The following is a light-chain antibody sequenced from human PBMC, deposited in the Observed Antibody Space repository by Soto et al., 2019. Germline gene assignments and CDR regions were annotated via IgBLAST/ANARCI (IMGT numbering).Light chain of an antibody. CDR2: SAS. Sequence: ARCACKEDRVRMTCWASQDIGNDLGWYQQKPGKAPKLLIYSASTLQSGVPSRFSGSGSGTEFTLTICSLQTEDFAPYCCLQHKSYRIPFGEGTRLEI. CDR1: QDIGND. V-gene: IGKV1-17*01. J-gene: IGKJ5*01. CDR3: LQHKSYRIP.